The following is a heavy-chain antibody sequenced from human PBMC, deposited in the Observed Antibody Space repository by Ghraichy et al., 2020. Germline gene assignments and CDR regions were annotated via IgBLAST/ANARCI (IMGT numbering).Heavy chain of an antibody. J-gene: IGHJ3*02. CDR1: GFSFSSYE. CDR3: ASEIVMTRGDALDI. CDR2: ITSSGSTM. Sequence: GGSLRLSCEASGFSFSSYEFNWVRQAPGKGLEWVSYITSSGSTMLYADSVKGRFTISRDNATKSLYLQMNSLRAEDTAGYYCASEIVMTRGDALDIWGQGTMVTVSS. V-gene: IGHV3-48*03. D-gene: IGHD3-16*01.